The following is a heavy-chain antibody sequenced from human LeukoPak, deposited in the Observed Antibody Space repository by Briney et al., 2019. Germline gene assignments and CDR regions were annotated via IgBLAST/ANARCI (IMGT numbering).Heavy chain of an antibody. D-gene: IGHD3-3*01. CDR2: ISGSGGST. Sequence: GGSLRPSCAASGFTFSSYAMSWVRQAPGKGMEWVSAISGSGGSTYYADSVKGRFTISRDNSKNTLYLQMNSLRAEDTAVYYCAKVISIWSGHSYYFDYWGQGTLVTVSS. J-gene: IGHJ4*02. CDR1: GFTFSSYA. V-gene: IGHV3-23*01. CDR3: AKVISIWSGHSYYFDY.